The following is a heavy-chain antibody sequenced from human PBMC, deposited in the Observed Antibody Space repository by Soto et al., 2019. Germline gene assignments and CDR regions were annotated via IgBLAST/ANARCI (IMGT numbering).Heavy chain of an antibody. Sequence: QVQLQESGPGLVKPSETLSLTCTVSGGSISSYYWSWIRQPPGKGLEWIGYIYYSGSTNYNPSLMSRVTISLDTSKNQFSLKLRSVTAADTAVYYCARAIGGTYYYDSSGYFFDYWGQGTLVTVSS. CDR1: GGSISSYY. D-gene: IGHD3-22*01. CDR2: IYYSGST. V-gene: IGHV4-59*01. J-gene: IGHJ4*02. CDR3: ARAIGGTYYYDSSGYFFDY.